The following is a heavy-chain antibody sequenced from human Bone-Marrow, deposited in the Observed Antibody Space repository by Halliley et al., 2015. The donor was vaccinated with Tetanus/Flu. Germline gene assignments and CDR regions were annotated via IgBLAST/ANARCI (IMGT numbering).Heavy chain of an antibody. V-gene: IGHV4-59*12. J-gene: IGHJ4*02. Sequence: YSGSANYNPSLKSRVPMSVHTSNNQFSLKLSSVTAADTAVYYCARGGGDGYNYVDYWGQGTLVTVSS. CDR2: YSGSA. CDR3: ARGGGDGYNYVDY. D-gene: IGHD5-12*01.